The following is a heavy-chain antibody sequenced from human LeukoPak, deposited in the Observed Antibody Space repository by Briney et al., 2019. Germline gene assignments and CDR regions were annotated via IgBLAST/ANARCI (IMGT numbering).Heavy chain of an antibody. Sequence: ASVEVSCKASGYTFSNYAVHWVRQAPGQRLEWMGRINAGDGDTNYSQKFQGRVTITRDTSASTAHMELSSLRSEDTALYYCARESYGGYQFDIWGQGTVVTVSS. D-gene: IGHD4-23*01. V-gene: IGHV1-3*01. J-gene: IGHJ3*02. CDR2: INAGDGDT. CDR1: GYTFSNYA. CDR3: ARESYGGYQFDI.